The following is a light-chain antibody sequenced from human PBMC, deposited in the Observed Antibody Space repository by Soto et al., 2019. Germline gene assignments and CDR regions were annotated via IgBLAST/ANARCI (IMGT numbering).Light chain of an antibody. CDR3: QQYNYSPTT. CDR2: DAS. V-gene: IGKV3-20*01. CDR1: QSVTSWY. Sequence: EIGLTQSPGTLSLSPGERATLSCRASQSVTSWYLAWYQQKPGQAPRLLIYDASSRATGIPDRFSGSGSGTDFTLTISRLEPEDFAVYYCQQYNYSPTTFGQGTKVEIK. J-gene: IGKJ1*01.